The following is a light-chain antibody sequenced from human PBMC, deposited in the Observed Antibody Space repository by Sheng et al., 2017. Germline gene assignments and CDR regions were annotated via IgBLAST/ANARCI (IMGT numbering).Light chain of an antibody. CDR2: GAS. V-gene: IGKV3-20*01. Sequence: IVLTQSPGTLSLSPGERATLSCTASQSVSSYLAWYQQKPGQAPRLLIYGASSRATGIPDRFSGSGTGTDFTLTISRLEPEDFAVYSCQQYGSSPRTFGQGTKVEIK. CDR1: QSVSSY. CDR3: QQYGSSPRT. J-gene: IGKJ1*01.